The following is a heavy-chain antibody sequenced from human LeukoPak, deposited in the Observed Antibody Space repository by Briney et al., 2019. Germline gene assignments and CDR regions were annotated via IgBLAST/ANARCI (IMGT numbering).Heavy chain of an antibody. D-gene: IGHD3-22*01. CDR2: ISGVGGTT. CDR1: GFTFNTYV. V-gene: IGHV3-23*01. J-gene: IGHJ3*02. Sequence: GGSLRLSCAASGFTFNTYVMSWVRQAPGKGLEWVSTISGVGGTTYYADSVKGRFTISRDNSKNTLSLQMNSLRAEDTALYYCAKSPRAYYYDSSGYATHAFDIWGQGTMVTVSS. CDR3: AKSPRAYYYDSSGYATHAFDI.